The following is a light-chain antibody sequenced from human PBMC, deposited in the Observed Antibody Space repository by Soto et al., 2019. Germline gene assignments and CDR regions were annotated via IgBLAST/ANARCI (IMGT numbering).Light chain of an antibody. J-gene: IGKJ1*01. CDR1: QRVGIN. CDR2: SAS. Sequence: EIVMSQSPATLSVSPGETATLSCRASQRVGINLAWYQQKPGQAPRLLIYSASTRASGIPDRFSGSGSGTEFTLTISSLQSEDFAFFYCQQYDGWPRTFGQETKVDIK. CDR3: QQYDGWPRT. V-gene: IGKV3-15*01.